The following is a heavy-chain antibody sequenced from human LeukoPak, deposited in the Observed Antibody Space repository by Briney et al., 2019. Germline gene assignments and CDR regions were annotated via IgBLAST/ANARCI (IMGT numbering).Heavy chain of an antibody. Sequence: GRSLRLSCAASGFTFSSYAMHWVRQAPGKGLEWVAVISYDGSNKYYADSVKGRFTISRDNSKNTLYLQMNSLRAEDTAVYYCARAVEWEPYFDYWGQGTLVTVSS. D-gene: IGHD1-26*01. J-gene: IGHJ4*02. V-gene: IGHV3-30*04. CDR1: GFTFSSYA. CDR3: ARAVEWEPYFDY. CDR2: ISYDGSNK.